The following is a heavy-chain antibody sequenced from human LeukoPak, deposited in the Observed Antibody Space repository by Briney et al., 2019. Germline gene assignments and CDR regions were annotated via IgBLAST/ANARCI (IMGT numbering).Heavy chain of an antibody. J-gene: IGHJ4*02. CDR3: ASLDYYYDSSGYYLVF. CDR1: GFSFGDYS. Sequence: GGSLRLSCAASGFSFGDYSMSWVRQAPGKGLERVSSISSSSGYIYYADSVKGRFTISRDNAKNSLYLQMNSLRAEDTALYYCASLDYYYDSSGYYLVFWGQGTLVTVSS. CDR2: ISSSSGYI. V-gene: IGHV3-21*01. D-gene: IGHD3-22*01.